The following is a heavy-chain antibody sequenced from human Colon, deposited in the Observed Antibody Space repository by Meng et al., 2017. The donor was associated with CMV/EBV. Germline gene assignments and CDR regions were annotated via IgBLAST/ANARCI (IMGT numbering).Heavy chain of an antibody. J-gene: IGHJ4*02. Sequence: GESLKISCAASGFTFSSYSMNWVRQAPGKGLEWVSSISSSSSYIYYADSVKGRFTISRDNSKSTLYLQMNSLRTEDTAVYYCARDRGSWLTSIDSWGPGTLVTVSS. CDR2: ISSSSSYI. D-gene: IGHD6-13*01. CDR3: ARDRGSWLTSIDS. V-gene: IGHV3-21*01. CDR1: GFTFSSYS.